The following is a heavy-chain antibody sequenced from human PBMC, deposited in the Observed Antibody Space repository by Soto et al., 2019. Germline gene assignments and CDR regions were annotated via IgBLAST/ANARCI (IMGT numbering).Heavy chain of an antibody. CDR1: GGSVSSGSYY. D-gene: IGHD6-19*01. Sequence: QVQLQESGPGLVKPSETLSLTCTVSGGSVSSGSYYWSWIRQPPGKVLEWIGYIYYSGSTNYNPSLKSRVTISVDTSKNQFSLKLSSVTAADTAVYYCARDSLYSSGWGHPFDPWGQGTLVTVSS. J-gene: IGHJ5*02. V-gene: IGHV4-61*01. CDR2: IYYSGST. CDR3: ARDSLYSSGWGHPFDP.